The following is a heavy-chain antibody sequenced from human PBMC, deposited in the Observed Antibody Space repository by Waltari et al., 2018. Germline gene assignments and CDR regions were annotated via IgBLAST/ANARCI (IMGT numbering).Heavy chain of an antibody. D-gene: IGHD6-19*01. CDR1: GFPFSSNF. Sequence: EVQLLESGGGLVQPGGSRSFSCAVPGFPFSSNFMGWVRRGPGKGLEWVSGFGGGGDTTYYADSVKGRFSISRDESKNTLYLQMNSLRAEDTAVYYCAKTRYPSGWWVWDHWGQGTLVTVSS. CDR3: AKTRYPSGWWVWDH. CDR2: FGGGGDTT. J-gene: IGHJ4*02. V-gene: IGHV3-23*01.